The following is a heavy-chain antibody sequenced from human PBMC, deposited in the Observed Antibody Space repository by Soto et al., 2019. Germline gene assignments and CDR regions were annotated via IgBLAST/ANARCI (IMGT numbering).Heavy chain of an antibody. V-gene: IGHV4-34*01. Sequence: PSETLSLTCAVYGGSFSGYYWSWIRPPPGKGLEWIGEINHSGSTNYNPSLKSRVTISVDTSKNQFSLKLSSVTAADTAVYYCASSRDYYYYYMDVWGKGTTVTVS. CDR1: GGSFSGYY. CDR2: INHSGST. CDR3: ASSRDYYYYYMDV. J-gene: IGHJ6*03.